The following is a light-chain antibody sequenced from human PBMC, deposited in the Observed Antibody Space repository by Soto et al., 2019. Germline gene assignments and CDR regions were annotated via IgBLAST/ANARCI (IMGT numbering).Light chain of an antibody. CDR3: QQYNFWPPLT. V-gene: IGKV3-15*01. CDR1: QSVNSN. J-gene: IGKJ4*01. CDR2: DAS. Sequence: EIVMTQSPATLSVSPGERATLSCRASQSVNSNLVWYRQKPGQAPRLLISDASTRATGVPARFSGSGSGTEFTLTISILQSEDSGIYYCQQYNFWPPLTFGGGTKVEIK.